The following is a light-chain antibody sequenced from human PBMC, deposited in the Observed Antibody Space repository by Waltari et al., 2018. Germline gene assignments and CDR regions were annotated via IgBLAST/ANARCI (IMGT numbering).Light chain of an antibody. Sequence: QSALTKPASVSGSPGQSITFSCTGTSSDVGGSNYVSWYQQYTGKVPKLMICEVSKWPSAGFNSFAGAKSDNTASRTISGLQAEDEADYYCSSYASSNTVIFGGGTKLTV. CDR1: SSDVGGSNY. CDR2: EVS. J-gene: IGLJ2*01. V-gene: IGLV2-14*01. CDR3: SSYASSNTVI.